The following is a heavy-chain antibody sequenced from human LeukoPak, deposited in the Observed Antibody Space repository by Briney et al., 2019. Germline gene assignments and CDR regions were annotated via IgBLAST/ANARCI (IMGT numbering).Heavy chain of an antibody. CDR3: ARAARGYCSSTSCSLFFDY. CDR2: ISAYNGNT. J-gene: IGHJ4*02. V-gene: IGHV1-18*01. D-gene: IGHD2-2*03. Sequence: ASVKVSCKASGYTFTSYGISWVRQAPGQGLEWMGWISAYNGNTNYAQKLQGRVTMTTDTSTSTAYMELRSLRSDDTAVYYCARAARGYCSSTSCSLFFDYWGQGTLVTVSS. CDR1: GYTFTSYG.